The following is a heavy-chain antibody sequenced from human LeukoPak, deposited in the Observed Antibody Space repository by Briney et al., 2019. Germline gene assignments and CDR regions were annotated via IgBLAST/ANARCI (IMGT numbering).Heavy chain of an antibody. J-gene: IGHJ4*02. Sequence: GASVKVSCKAFGYTFTNYGISWVRQAPGQGLEWMGWINAYNGNTNYSRKFQDRVTMTTDTSTTTASMELRSLRFDDTAVYYCMRVPELPEFWGQGTLVTVSS. D-gene: IGHD2-15*01. CDR3: MRVPELPEF. CDR2: INAYNGNT. CDR1: GYTFTNYG. V-gene: IGHV1-18*01.